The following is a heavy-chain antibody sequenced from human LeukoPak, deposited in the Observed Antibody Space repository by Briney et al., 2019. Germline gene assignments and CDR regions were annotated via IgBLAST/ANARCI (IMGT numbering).Heavy chain of an antibody. CDR1: GFTFSSYA. CDR2: IYYSGST. V-gene: IGHV4-31*02. J-gene: IGHJ4*02. CDR3: ARDRYDRGGVAYFDY. D-gene: IGHD3-22*01. Sequence: LRLSCAASGFTFSSYAMSWIRLHPGKGLEWIGYIYYSGSTYYNPSLKSRVTISVDTSKNQFSLKLSSVTAADTAVYYCARDRYDRGGVAYFDYWGQGTLVTVSS.